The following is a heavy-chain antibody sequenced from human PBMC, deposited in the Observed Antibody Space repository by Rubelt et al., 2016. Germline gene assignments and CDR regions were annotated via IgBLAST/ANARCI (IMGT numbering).Heavy chain of an antibody. D-gene: IGHD6-19*01. CDR3: ARRGNTNGRGAVAGTFDY. V-gene: IGHV4-59*08. CDR1: GGSISNYY. CDR2: IYYSGST. J-gene: IGHJ4*02. Sequence: QVQLQESGPGRVKPSETLSLTCTVSGGSISNYYWSWIRQPPGKGPEWLGYIYYSGSTNYNPSLKSRVTISVDTAKNQFSLKLSSVTAADTAVYYCARRGNTNGRGAVAGTFDYWGQGTLVTVSS.